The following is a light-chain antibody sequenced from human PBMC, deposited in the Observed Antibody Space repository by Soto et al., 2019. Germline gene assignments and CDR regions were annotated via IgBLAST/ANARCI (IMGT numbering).Light chain of an antibody. CDR2: DTS. Sequence: QAVVTQDPSLTVSPGGTVTLTCGSSTGAVTSNHHPYWFQQKAGQAPRTLIYDTSNKHSWTPARFSGSLLGDKAALTLSGAQPEDEDQYYCLLAYNAARVFGGGTKLTVL. V-gene: IGLV7-46*01. CDR3: LLAYNAARV. CDR1: TGAVTSNHH. J-gene: IGLJ2*01.